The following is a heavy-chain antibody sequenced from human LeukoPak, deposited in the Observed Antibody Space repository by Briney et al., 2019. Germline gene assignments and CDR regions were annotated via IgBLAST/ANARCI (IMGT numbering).Heavy chain of an antibody. CDR2: INHSGST. J-gene: IGHJ1*01. Sequence: PSETLSLTCAVYGGSFSGYYWSWIRQPPGKGLEWIGEINHSGSTNSNPSLKSRVPISVDTSKNQFSLKLSSVTAADTAMYYCARRLRGYCRGGSCYSRYFQHWGQGNLVTVSS. CDR3: ARRLRGYCRGGSCYSRYFQH. V-gene: IGHV4-34*01. D-gene: IGHD2-15*01. CDR1: GGSFSGYY.